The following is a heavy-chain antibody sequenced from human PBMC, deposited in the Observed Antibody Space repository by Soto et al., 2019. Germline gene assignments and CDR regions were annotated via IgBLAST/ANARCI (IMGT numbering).Heavy chain of an antibody. D-gene: IGHD2-8*01. Sequence: ASVTVSCKASVYSLTTYGISWVRQAPGQGLEWMGWISGYNGDTNNAQKFQDRVTMTIDRSTTTAYLELRSLTSDDTAVYYCAKNGHPPYYYYGMDVWGQGTTVTSP. CDR1: VYSLTTYG. CDR2: ISGYNGDT. CDR3: AKNGHPPYYYYGMDV. V-gene: IGHV1-18*01. J-gene: IGHJ6*02.